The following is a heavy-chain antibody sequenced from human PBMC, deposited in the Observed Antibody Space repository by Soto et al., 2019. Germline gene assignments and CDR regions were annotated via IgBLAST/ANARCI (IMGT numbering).Heavy chain of an antibody. Sequence: QVQLVESGGGVVQPGRSLRLSCAASGFTFSSYAMHWVRQAPGKGLEWVAVISYDGSNKYYADSVKGRFTISRDNSKNTLYLQMNSLRAEDTAVYYCARDRDYGDYDRRGEVYGYYYYGMDVWGQGTTVTVSS. D-gene: IGHD4-17*01. V-gene: IGHV3-30-3*01. CDR3: ARDRDYGDYDRRGEVYGYYYYGMDV. CDR1: GFTFSSYA. CDR2: ISYDGSNK. J-gene: IGHJ6*02.